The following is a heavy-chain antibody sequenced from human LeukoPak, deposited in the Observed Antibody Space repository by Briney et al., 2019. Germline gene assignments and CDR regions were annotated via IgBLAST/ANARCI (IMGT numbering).Heavy chain of an antibody. CDR1: GFAFTSFS. CDR3: ARLRRNGDSGGFYYYYDY. D-gene: IGHD3-22*01. CDR2: INTVATYI. J-gene: IGHJ4*02. Sequence: PGGSLRPSCAASGFAFTSFSFNWVRQAPGKGLEWVSSINTVATYIYYADSVRGRFTISRDNAKNSVYLQMDSLRAEDTGVYYCARLRRNGDSGGFYYYYDYWGQGTLVTVSS. V-gene: IGHV3-21*01.